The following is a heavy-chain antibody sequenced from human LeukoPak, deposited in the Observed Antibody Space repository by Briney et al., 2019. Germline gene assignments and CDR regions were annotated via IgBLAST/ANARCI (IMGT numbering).Heavy chain of an antibody. Sequence: GGSLRLTCAASGFTFSRYWRTWVRQTPGKGLEWVANVKQDETEKYYWDSVSGRFTISRDNAKNSLYLQMNSLRAEDTGFYYCTRDTGGSGSYPDYWGQGTLVTVSS. V-gene: IGHV3-7*01. J-gene: IGHJ4*02. CDR3: TRDTGGSGSYPDY. CDR1: GFTFSRYW. D-gene: IGHD1-26*01. CDR2: VKQDETEK.